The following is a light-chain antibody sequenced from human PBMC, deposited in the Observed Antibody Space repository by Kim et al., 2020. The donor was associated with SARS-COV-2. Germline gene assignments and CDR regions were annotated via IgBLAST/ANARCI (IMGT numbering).Light chain of an antibody. CDR2: EDD. Sequence: GKPVTMSCTRSSGGIDDNYVQWYQQRPGGVPTTVIYEDDQRPSGVSDRFSGYIDNSSNSASRTISGLRTEDEADYYCQSYNRDNVLFGGGTQLTVL. J-gene: IGLJ2*01. CDR3: QSYNRDNVL. CDR1: SGGIDDNY. V-gene: IGLV6-57*03.